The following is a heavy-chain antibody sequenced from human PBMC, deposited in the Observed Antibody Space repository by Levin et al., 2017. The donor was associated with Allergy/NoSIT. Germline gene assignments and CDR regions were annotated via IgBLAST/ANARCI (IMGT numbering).Heavy chain of an antibody. CDR1: GFTFSSYA. CDR3: ARGGMSFGVSPSRARYFDWLLNDY. V-gene: IGHV3-30-3*01. CDR2: ISYDGSNK. Sequence: GGSLRLSCAASGFTFSSYAMHWVRQAPGKGLEWVAVISYDGSNKYYADSVKGRFTISRDNSKNTLYLQMNSLRAEDTAVYYCARGGMSFGVSPSRARYFDWLLNDYWGQGTLVTVSS. J-gene: IGHJ4*02. D-gene: IGHD3-9*01.